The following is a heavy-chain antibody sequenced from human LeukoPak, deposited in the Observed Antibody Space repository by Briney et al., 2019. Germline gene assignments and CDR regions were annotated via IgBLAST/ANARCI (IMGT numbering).Heavy chain of an antibody. CDR3: AKELGVGDYVPNDAFDI. J-gene: IGHJ3*02. CDR1: GFTFSSYG. V-gene: IGHV3-23*01. Sequence: PGGTLRLSCAASGFTFSSYGMSWVRQAPGKGLEWVSAISGSGGSTYYADSVKGRFTISRDNSKNTLYLQMNSLRVEDTAVYYCAKELGVGDYVPNDAFDIWGQGIMVTVSS. CDR2: ISGSGGST. D-gene: IGHD4-17*01.